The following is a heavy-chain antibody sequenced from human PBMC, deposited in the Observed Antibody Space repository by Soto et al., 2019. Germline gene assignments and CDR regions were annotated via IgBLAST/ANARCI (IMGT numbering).Heavy chain of an antibody. CDR1: GFTFSSYS. V-gene: IGHV3-48*02. CDR2: ISSSSSTI. CDR3: ASDPPNYDILTGMDYYYYGMDV. Sequence: GGSLRLSCAASGFTFSSYSMNWVRQAPGKGLEWVSYISSSSSTIYYADSVKGRFTISRDNAKNSLYLQMNSLRDEDTAVYYCASDPPNYDILTGMDYYYYGMDVWGQGTTVTVSS. D-gene: IGHD3-9*01. J-gene: IGHJ6*02.